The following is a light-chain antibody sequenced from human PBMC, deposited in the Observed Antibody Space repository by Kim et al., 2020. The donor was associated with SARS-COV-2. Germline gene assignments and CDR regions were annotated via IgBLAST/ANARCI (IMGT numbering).Light chain of an antibody. V-gene: IGLV2-8*01. CDR1: TSSVGGYNY. CDR3: SSYAGSNNMV. Sequence: GQSLTITCTGSTSSVGGYNYVPWYQQHPGKAPQLMIYEVSKRPSAVPARFSCSKSGNTASLPVSGLQAADEADYYCSSYAGSNNMVFGGGTQLTVL. CDR2: EVS. J-gene: IGLJ2*01.